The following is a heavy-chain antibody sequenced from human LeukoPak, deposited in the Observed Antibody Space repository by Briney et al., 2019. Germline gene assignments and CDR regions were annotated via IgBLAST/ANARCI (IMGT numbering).Heavy chain of an antibody. V-gene: IGHV4/OR15-8*01. CDR2: IHHNGTR. Sequence: PSETLSLTCGVSVGSINSGNWWTWVRQSPGKGLEWIGEIHHNGTRNYNPSLKSRVTISLDPSKNQFSLKLSSVTAADTAVYYCARDRGYSYGCDAFDIWGQGTMVTVSS. J-gene: IGHJ3*02. CDR1: VGSINSGNW. CDR3: ARDRGYSYGCDAFDI. D-gene: IGHD5-18*01.